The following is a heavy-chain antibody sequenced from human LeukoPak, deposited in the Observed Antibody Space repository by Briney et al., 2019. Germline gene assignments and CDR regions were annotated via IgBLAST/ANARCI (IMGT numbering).Heavy chain of an antibody. D-gene: IGHD5-24*01. CDR2: INPNSGGT. CDR3: AREAEMATIRRFVEGGNY. CDR1: GYTFTGNY. V-gene: IGHV1-2*02. J-gene: IGHJ4*02. Sequence: ASMQVSSNASGYTFTGNYMHYVRQTPGPRLEWMGWINPNSGGTNYAQKFQGRVTMTRDTSISTAYMELSRLRSDDTAVYYCAREAEMATIRRFVEGGNYWGQGTLVTVSS.